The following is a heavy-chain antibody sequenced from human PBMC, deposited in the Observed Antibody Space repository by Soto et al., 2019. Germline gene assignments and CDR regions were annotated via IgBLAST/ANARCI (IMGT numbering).Heavy chain of an antibody. V-gene: IGHV4-30-4*01. CDR1: CGSISSGDYY. CDR2: IYYSGST. CDR3: ARGDGLYTRFLFGMDV. Sequence: PSETLSLTCTVSCGSISSGDYYWSWIRQPPGKGLEWIGYIYYSGSTYYNPSLKSRVTISVDTSKNQFSLKLSSVTAADTAVYYCARGDGLYTRFLFGMDVWGQGTTVTSP. J-gene: IGHJ6*02. D-gene: IGHD2-8*01.